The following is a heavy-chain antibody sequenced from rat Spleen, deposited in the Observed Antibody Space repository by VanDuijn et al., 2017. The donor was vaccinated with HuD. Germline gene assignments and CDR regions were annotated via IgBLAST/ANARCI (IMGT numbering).Heavy chain of an antibody. CDR1: GFTFNNYW. Sequence: EVQLVESGGGLVQPGRSLKLSCAASGFTFNNYWMTWIRQAPGKGLEWVASITNTGGSTYYRDSVKGRFTISRDNAKRILYLQMDSLRSEDTATYYCARPGYNYVGWFAYWGQGTLVAVSS. D-gene: IGHD1-4*01. J-gene: IGHJ3*01. CDR3: ARPGYNYVGWFAY. V-gene: IGHV5-31*01. CDR2: ITNTGGST.